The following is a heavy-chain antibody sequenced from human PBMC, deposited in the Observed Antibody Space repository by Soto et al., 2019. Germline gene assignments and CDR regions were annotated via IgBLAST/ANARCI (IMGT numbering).Heavy chain of an antibody. CDR1: GYTFTSYD. V-gene: IGHV1-8*01. CDR2: MNPNSGNT. CDR3: ARELSSSWRFDY. J-gene: IGHJ4*02. Sequence: ASVKVSCKASGYTFTSYDINWVRQATGQGLEWMGWMNPNSGNTGYAQKFQGRVTMTRNTSISTAYMELSNLRSEDTAVYYCARELSSSWRFDYWGQGTLVTVSS. D-gene: IGHD6-13*01.